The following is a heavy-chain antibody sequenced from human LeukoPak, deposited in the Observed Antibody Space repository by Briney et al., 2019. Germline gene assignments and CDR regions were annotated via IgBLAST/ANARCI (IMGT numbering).Heavy chain of an antibody. CDR3: ASYGKQLGAFDI. Sequence: GASVKVSCKASGYTFTSYGISWVRQAPGQGLEWMGIINPALGSTSYTQKFQGRVTMTRDTSTSTVYMELSSLRYEDTAVYYCASYGKQLGAFDIWGQGTMVTVSS. CDR2: INPALGST. J-gene: IGHJ3*02. V-gene: IGHV1-46*01. D-gene: IGHD6-13*01. CDR1: GYTFTSYG.